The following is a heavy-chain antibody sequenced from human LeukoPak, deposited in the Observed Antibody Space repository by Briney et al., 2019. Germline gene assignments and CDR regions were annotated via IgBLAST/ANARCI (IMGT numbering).Heavy chain of an antibody. Sequence: HPSETLSLTCAVSGGSISSSNWWSWVRPAPGKGLEWVSAISGSGGSTYYADSVKGRFTISRDNSKNTLYLQMNSLRAEDTAVYYCAKGSGEDFDYWGQGTLVTVSS. D-gene: IGHD2-15*01. CDR1: GGSISSSN. CDR2: ISGSGGST. V-gene: IGHV3-23*01. CDR3: AKGSGEDFDY. J-gene: IGHJ4*02.